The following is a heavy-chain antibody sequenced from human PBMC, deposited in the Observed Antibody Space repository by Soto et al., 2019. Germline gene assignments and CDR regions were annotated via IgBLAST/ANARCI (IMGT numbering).Heavy chain of an antibody. CDR1: GFTFSSYT. V-gene: IGHV3-23*01. CDR2: ISDSGGST. CDR3: AKGLGDYYYMDV. Sequence: EVQLLESGGGLVQPGGSLRLSCAASGFTFSSYTMSWVRQAPGKGLEWVSAISDSGGSTYYADSVKGRFTISRDNSKHTLFLQVNSLRAEDTAVYYCAKGLGDYYYMDVWGKGTTVNVSS. J-gene: IGHJ6*03.